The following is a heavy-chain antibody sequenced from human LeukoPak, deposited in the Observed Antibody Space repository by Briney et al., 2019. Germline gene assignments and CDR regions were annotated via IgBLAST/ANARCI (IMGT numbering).Heavy chain of an antibody. V-gene: IGHV4-4*02. CDR1: GASISSDKW. CDR3: ARAGVWLPAV. CDR2: INHSGNT. D-gene: IGHD3-9*01. J-gene: IGHJ4*02. Sequence: PSGTLSLTCAVSGASISSDKWWSWVRQPPGKGLEWIGEINHSGNTNHSPSLKSRVTMSTDKSKNEFSLRLTSVTAADTAVYYCARAGVWLPAVWGQGTLATVSS.